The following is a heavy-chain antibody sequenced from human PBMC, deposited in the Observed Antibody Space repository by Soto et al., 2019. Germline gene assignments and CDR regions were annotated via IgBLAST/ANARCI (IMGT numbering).Heavy chain of an antibody. CDR3: AKWFDSGGYATPL. CDR2: VYHGVTA. V-gene: IGHV4-38-2*01. D-gene: IGHD3-22*01. J-gene: IGHJ4*02. Sequence: SSETLSLTCAVSGFSINNAYYCGWIRQPPGKGLDWIGTVYHGVTAFYNPSLKSRASISVDSSKNQFSLNLTSVTAADTAVYYCAKWFDSGGYATPLWGQGTLVTVSS. CDR1: GFSINNAYY.